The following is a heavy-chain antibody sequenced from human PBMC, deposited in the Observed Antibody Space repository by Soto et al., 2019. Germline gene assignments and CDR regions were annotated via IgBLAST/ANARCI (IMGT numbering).Heavy chain of an antibody. D-gene: IGHD3-22*01. CDR1: VYTFTCYY. V-gene: IGHV1-2*02. Sequence: XSVKVSCKASVYTFTCYYMHWVRQAPGQGLEWMGWINPNSGGTNYAQKFQGRVTMTRDTSISTAYMELSRLRSDDTAVYYCARADSSGYSEFDYWGQGTLVTVSS. CDR3: ARADSSGYSEFDY. CDR2: INPNSGGT. J-gene: IGHJ4*02.